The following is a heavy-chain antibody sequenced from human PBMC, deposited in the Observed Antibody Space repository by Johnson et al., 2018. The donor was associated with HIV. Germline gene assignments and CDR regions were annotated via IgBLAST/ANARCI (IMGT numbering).Heavy chain of an antibody. Sequence: EQLVESGGGLVQPGGSLRLSCATSGLSVSGTYMSWVRQAPGKGLEWVSVIYGGDRTYYADSVKGRFTISRDNSKTTLFLQMNSLRAEDTAVYYCAGGITMKPPTAFDIWGQGTMVTVSS. CDR1: GLSVSGTY. CDR2: IYGGDRT. J-gene: IGHJ3*02. D-gene: IGHD3-22*01. CDR3: AGGITMKPPTAFDI. V-gene: IGHV3-66*02.